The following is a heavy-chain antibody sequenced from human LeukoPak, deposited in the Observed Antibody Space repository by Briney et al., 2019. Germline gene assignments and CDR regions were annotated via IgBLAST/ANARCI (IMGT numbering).Heavy chain of an antibody. CDR3: GRDPYCSLGSCYSDY. CDR1: GFTFSAYE. J-gene: IGHJ4*02. D-gene: IGHD2-15*01. V-gene: IGHV3-48*03. CDR2: ISSSGSNI. Sequence: PGGSLRLSCTASGFTFSAYEMNWVRQAPGKGLEWVSYISSSGSNICYAESVKGRFTISRDNAKNSVYLQMNGLRAEDTAVYYCGRDPYCSLGSCYSDYWGQGTLVTVSS.